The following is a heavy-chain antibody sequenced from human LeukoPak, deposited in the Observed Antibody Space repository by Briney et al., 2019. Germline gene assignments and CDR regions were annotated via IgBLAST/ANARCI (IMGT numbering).Heavy chain of an antibody. Sequence: XXAPGXXXXXMGWINPNSGGTNYAQKFQGWVTMTRDTSISTAYMELSRLRSEDTAVYYCARDRGPSGNWFDPWGQGTLVTVSS. CDR2: INPNSGGT. CDR3: ARDRGPSGNWFDP. J-gene: IGHJ5*02. V-gene: IGHV1-2*04.